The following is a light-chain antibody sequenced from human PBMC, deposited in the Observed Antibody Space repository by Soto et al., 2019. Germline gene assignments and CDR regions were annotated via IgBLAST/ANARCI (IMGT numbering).Light chain of an antibody. CDR3: QQYGSSSWT. V-gene: IGKV3-20*01. Sequence: IVLTQSPGTPSLSPQETATLSCMASQSVSSYLAWYQQKPGQAPRLLIYGASSRATGIPDRFSGSGSGTDFTLTISRLEPEDFAVYYCQQYGSSSWTFGQGTKVDIK. CDR1: QSVSSY. CDR2: GAS. J-gene: IGKJ1*01.